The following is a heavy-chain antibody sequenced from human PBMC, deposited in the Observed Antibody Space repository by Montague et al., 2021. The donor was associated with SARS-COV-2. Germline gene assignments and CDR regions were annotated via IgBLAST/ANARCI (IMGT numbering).Heavy chain of an antibody. CDR1: GYTFSNHN. D-gene: IGHD3-10*01. V-gene: IGHV1-18*04. J-gene: IGHJ4*02. CDR3: ARDSDGSGNSWFDWFDY. CDR2: ISASTGNT. Sequence: SVRVSFKASGYTFSNHNINWVRQAPGQGLEWMGWISASTGNTKIAQRFQGKVTMTADTSTATAYMELWSLTSDDTAVYYCARDSDGSGNSWFDWFDYWGQGTLVTVSA.